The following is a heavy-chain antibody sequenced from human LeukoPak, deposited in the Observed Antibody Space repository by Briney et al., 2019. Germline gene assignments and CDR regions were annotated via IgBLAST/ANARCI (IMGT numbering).Heavy chain of an antibody. CDR2: IWYDGSYT. V-gene: IGHV3-33*01. D-gene: IGHD6-13*01. CDR3: ARDSVMYSSSWYELDL. CDR1: GFTFHFYG. J-gene: IGHJ5*02. Sequence: GGSLRLSCAASGFTFHFYGMHWVRQAPGKGLEWVGVIWYDGSYTYYVESVKGRFTISRDNFKNVLYLQMNTLRAEDTAIYYCARDSVMYSSSWYELDLWGQGILVTVSP.